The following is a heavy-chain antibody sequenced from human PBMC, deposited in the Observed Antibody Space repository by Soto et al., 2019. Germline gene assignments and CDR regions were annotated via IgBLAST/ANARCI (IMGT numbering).Heavy chain of an antibody. CDR1: GGSISSYY. CDR2: IYTSGST. J-gene: IGHJ6*02. V-gene: IGHV4-4*07. Sequence: PSGTLSLTCAVSGGSISSYYWSWIRQPAGKGLEWIGRIYTSGSTNYNPSLKSRVTMSVDTSKNQFSLKLSSVTAADTAVYYCARDAPEASGSYYSYYYYYYGMDVWGQGTTVTVSS. CDR3: ARDAPEASGSYYSYYYYYYGMDV. D-gene: IGHD3-10*01.